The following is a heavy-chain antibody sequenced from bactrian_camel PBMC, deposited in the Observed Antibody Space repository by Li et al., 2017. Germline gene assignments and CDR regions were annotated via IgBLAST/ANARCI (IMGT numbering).Heavy chain of an antibody. CDR2: ISTVGGNT. Sequence: HVQLVESGGGSVQAGGSLRLSCVASGDTIGRHCMGWFRQIPDKEREGVAAISTVGGNTNYADSVKGRFTISQDNAKNTLYLQMANVKPEDTAMYYCAISTSVRGQGTQVTVS. V-gene: IGHV3S1*01. J-gene: IGHJ4*01. CDR3: AISTSV. D-gene: IGHD1*01. CDR1: GDTIGRHC.